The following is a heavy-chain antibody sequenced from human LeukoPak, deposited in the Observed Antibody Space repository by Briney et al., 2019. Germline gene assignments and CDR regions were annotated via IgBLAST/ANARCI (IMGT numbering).Heavy chain of an antibody. CDR3: ARVKSDYYYMDV. CDR2: IYSGGST. V-gene: IGHV3-53*01. Sequence: GGSLRLSCAASGLTVSSNYMSWVRQAPGKGLEWVSVIYSGGSTYYADSVKGRFTISRDNSKKKLSLQMNSLRAEDTAVYYCARVKSDYYYMDVWGKGTTVTVSS. CDR1: GLTVSSNY. J-gene: IGHJ6*03.